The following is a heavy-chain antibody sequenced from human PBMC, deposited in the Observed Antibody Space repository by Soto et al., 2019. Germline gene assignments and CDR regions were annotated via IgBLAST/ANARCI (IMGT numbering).Heavy chain of an antibody. CDR2: INPGNGNT. D-gene: IGHD4-4*01. CDR3: ARGTTVTTGSFDY. V-gene: IGHV1-3*01. CDR1: GYTFTSYG. Sequence: ASVKVSCKASGYTFTSYGMNWVRQAPGRGLEWMGWINPGNGNTKYSQKFQGRVIIERDKSTSTAYMELSSLRSEDTAVYYCARGTTVTTGSFDYWGQGTLVTVSS. J-gene: IGHJ4*02.